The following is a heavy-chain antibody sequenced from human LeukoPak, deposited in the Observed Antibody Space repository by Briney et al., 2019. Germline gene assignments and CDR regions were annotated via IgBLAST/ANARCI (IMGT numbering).Heavy chain of an antibody. Sequence: PGGSLRLSCAASGFTFNTYSMNWVRQAPGKGLEWVSSISTSSSYIYYADSVKGRFTISRDNAKNSLYLQMNSLRAEDTAVYYCARGIQLWLLGAFDIWGQGTMVTVSS. CDR3: ARGIQLWLLGAFDI. CDR2: ISTSSSYI. J-gene: IGHJ3*02. CDR1: GFTFNTYS. V-gene: IGHV3-21*04. D-gene: IGHD5-18*01.